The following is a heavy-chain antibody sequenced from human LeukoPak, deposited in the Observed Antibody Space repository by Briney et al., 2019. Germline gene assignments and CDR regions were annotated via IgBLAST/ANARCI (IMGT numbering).Heavy chain of an antibody. D-gene: IGHD3-22*01. CDR1: GYTFTSYY. CDR2: INPIGGST. V-gene: IGHV1-46*01. CDR3: ARDFVVYYDSSGYYSIWFDP. J-gene: IGHJ5*02. Sequence: GASVKVSCKASGYTFTSYYMHWVRQAPGQGLEWMGIINPIGGSTSYAQKFQGRVTMTRDTSTSTVYMELSSLRSEDTAVYYCARDFVVYYDSSGYYSIWFDPWGQGTLVTVSS.